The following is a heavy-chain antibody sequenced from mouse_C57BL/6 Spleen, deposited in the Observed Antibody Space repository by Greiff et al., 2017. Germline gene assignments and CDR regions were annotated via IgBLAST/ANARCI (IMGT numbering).Heavy chain of an antibody. Sequence: QVQLKESGPELVKPGASVKISCKASGYAFSSSWMNWVKQRPGKGLEWIGRIYPGDGDTNYNGKFKGKATLTADKSSSTAYMQLSSLTSEDSAVYVCARGGQYDEYFDVWGTGTTVTVAS. J-gene: IGHJ1*03. V-gene: IGHV1-82*01. CDR1: GYAFSSSW. CDR3: ARGGQYDEYFDV. D-gene: IGHD2-12*01. CDR2: IYPGDGDT.